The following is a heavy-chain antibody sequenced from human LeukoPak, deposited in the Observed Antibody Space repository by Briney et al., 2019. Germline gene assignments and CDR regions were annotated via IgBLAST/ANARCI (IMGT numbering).Heavy chain of an antibody. CDR1: GFTFSNYA. D-gene: IGHD3-16*01. CDR2: ISYDGKKD. V-gene: IGHV3-30*04. J-gene: IGHJ5*01. Sequence: PGKSLRLSCAASGFTFSNYAMSWVRQTPDRVLEWVASISYDGKKDFYADSVKGRFTITRDSSGNTVHLQMSRLTNEDTAVYFCARDGGYYDGLDSFSWFDPWGQGTLVTVSS. CDR3: ARDGGYYDGLDSFSWFDP.